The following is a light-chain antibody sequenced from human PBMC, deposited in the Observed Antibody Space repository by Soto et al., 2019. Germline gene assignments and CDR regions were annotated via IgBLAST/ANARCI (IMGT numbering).Light chain of an antibody. J-gene: IGKJ1*01. Sequence: AIQMTQSPSSLSASVGDRVTITCRASQAIRDDLGWYQHKPGKAPKLLIYAASGLQTGVPSRFSGSGSGTDFTLTNSSLQPEDFATYYCAQDYIYPRTFGQGTKVEIK. CDR3: AQDYIYPRT. CDR2: AAS. V-gene: IGKV1-6*01. CDR1: QAIRDD.